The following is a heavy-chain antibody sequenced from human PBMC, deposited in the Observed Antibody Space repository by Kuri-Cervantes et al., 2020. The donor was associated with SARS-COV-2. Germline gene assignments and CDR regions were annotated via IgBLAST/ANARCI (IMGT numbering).Heavy chain of an antibody. J-gene: IGHJ4*02. V-gene: IGHV4-61*01. Sequence: SETLSFTCTVSGSSVSSGSYYWSWIRQPPGKGLEWIGYIYYNGSTNYNPSLKSRVTISVDTSKNQFSLKLSSVTAADTAVYYCVRTEGVVDNYYFDYWGQGTLVTVSS. CDR1: GSSVSSGSYY. D-gene: IGHD3-16*02. CDR2: IYYNGST. CDR3: VRTEGVVDNYYFDY.